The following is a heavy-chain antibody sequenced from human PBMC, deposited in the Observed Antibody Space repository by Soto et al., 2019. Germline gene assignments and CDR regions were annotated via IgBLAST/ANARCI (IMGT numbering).Heavy chain of an antibody. V-gene: IGHV3-21*01. J-gene: IGHJ4*02. CDR3: ARTYYYDSSGYSGY. Sequence: GGSLRLSCAASGFTFSTYSMDWVRQAPGKGLEWVSSISSSGSYIYYADSVKGRFTISRDDAKNSLYLQMNSLRAEDTAVYYCARTYYYDSSGYSGYWGQGTLVTVSS. CDR1: GFTFSTYS. CDR2: ISSSGSYI. D-gene: IGHD3-22*01.